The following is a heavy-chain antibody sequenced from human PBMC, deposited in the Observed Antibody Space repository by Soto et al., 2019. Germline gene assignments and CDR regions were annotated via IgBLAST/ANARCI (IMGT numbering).Heavy chain of an antibody. CDR3: ARDRPGNYYDSSGYYYRPVDALDI. Sequence: ASVKVSCKASGYTFTSYGISWVRQAPGQGLEWMGWISAYNGNTNYAQKLQGRVTMTTDTSTSTAYMELRSLRSDDTAVYYCARDRPGNYYDSSGYYYRPVDALDIWGQGTMVTVSS. CDR2: ISAYNGNT. CDR1: GYTFTSYG. J-gene: IGHJ3*02. D-gene: IGHD3-22*01. V-gene: IGHV1-18*01.